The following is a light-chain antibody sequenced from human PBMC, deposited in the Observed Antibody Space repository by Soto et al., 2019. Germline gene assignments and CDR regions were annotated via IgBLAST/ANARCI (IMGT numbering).Light chain of an antibody. V-gene: IGLV2-23*02. J-gene: IGLJ2*01. CDR1: SNDVGSYNL. Sequence: QSALTQPASVSGSPGQSITISCTGTSNDVGSYNLVSWYQQYPGKAPKLMIYEDSKRPSGVSNRFSGSKSDSTASLTISGLQAEDEADYYCCSYAGSSTFVFGGGTKLTVL. CDR3: CSYAGSSTFV. CDR2: EDS.